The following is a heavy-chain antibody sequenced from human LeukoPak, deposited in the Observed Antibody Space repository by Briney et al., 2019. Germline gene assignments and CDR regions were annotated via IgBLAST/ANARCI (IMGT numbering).Heavy chain of an antibody. CDR2: IGIDSDNT. CDR1: GVTFSDYS. CDR3: ARDYKYAFYN. V-gene: IGHV3-48*04. Sequence: PGGSLILSCAASGVTFSDYSMNWGRQAPGEGLEWISYIGIDSDNTNYADSVKGRFTISGANAKNSPYLQINSLRVEDTAVYYCARDYKYAFYNWGQGTPVTVSS. J-gene: IGHJ4*02. D-gene: IGHD5-24*01.